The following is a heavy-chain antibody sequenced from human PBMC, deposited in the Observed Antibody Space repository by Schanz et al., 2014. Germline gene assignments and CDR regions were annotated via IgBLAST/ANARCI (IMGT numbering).Heavy chain of an antibody. CDR3: ARVYRWQHILGHFDS. V-gene: IGHV1-2*02. D-gene: IGHD6-13*01. Sequence: QVQLVQSGAEVKKPGSSVKVSCKASGGTFSSYAFSWVRQAPGQGLEWMGWINPDSGDTNYVQNFQGRVTMTRDTSITTAYMDLSRLTSDDTAVYYCARVYRWQHILGHFDSWGQGSLVTVSS. J-gene: IGHJ4*02. CDR1: GGTFSSYA. CDR2: INPDSGDT.